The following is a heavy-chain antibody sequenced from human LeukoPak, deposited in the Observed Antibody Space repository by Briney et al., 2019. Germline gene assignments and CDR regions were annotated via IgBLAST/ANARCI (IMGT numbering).Heavy chain of an antibody. CDR1: GFTFSSYS. CDR2: ISSSSSTI. J-gene: IGHJ6*03. D-gene: IGHD2-21*02. Sequence: GGSLRLSCAASGFTFSSYSMNWVRQAPGKGLEWVSYISSSSSTIYYAESVKGRFTISRDNAKNSLYLQMNSLKTEDTAVYYCTTASGHCGGDCYPAFSYYYYMDVWGKGTTVTVSS. V-gene: IGHV3-48*01. CDR3: TTASGHCGGDCYPAFSYYYYMDV.